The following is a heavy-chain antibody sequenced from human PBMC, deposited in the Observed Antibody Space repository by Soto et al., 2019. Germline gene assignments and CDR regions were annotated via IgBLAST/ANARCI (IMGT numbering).Heavy chain of an antibody. V-gene: IGHV1-18*01. CDR1: GYTLTSFG. CDR2: SSTYNGNT. CDR3: ARTDYADAFDV. Sequence: QVQLVQSGAGVKRPGASVKVSCKASGYTLTSFGISWVRQAPGQGLEWMGWSSTYNGNTDYAQKLQGRVTMTTDTSTRTAYMELRSLRSDDTAVYYCARTDYADAFDVWGQGTMVTFSS. J-gene: IGHJ3*01. D-gene: IGHD4-17*01.